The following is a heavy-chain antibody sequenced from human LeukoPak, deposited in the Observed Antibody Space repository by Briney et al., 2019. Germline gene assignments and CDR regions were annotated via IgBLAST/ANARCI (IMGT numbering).Heavy chain of an antibody. V-gene: IGHV1-46*01. Sequence: GASVKVSCKSSGYTFTSYYIHWVRQAPGQGLEWMGIINPSGDSTSYAQKFQGRVTMTRDTSTSTVYMELSSLRSEDTAVYYCARDLCGGDCYSLVSLGYWGQGTLVTVSS. D-gene: IGHD2-21*01. CDR3: ARDLCGGDCYSLVSLGY. CDR2: INPSGDST. J-gene: IGHJ4*02. CDR1: GYTFTSYY.